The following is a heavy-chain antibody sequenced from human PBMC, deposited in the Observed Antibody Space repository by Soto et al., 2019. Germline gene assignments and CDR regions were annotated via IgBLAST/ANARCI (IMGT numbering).Heavy chain of an antibody. CDR3: ARGNWADY. CDR1: GGSFSDYS. Sequence: QVQLQQWGAGLLKPSETLSLTCAVYGGSFSDYSWSWIRQSPGKGLEWIGEINRSGSTNYNPSLKSRVTISVDTSKSQFSLKFNSVTAADTAVYYCARGNWADYWGQGTLVTVSS. V-gene: IGHV4-34*01. J-gene: IGHJ4*02. D-gene: IGHD1-1*01. CDR2: INRSGST.